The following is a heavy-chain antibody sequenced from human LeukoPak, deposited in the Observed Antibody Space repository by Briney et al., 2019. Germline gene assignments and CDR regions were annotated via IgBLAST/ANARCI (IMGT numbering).Heavy chain of an antibody. D-gene: IGHD2-15*01. CDR3: AKGSCSGGSCFNVDY. J-gene: IGHJ4*02. CDR2: ISWNSGSI. V-gene: IGHV3-9*01. CDR1: GFTFDDYA. Sequence: GGSLRLSCAASGFTFDDYAMHWVRQAPGKGLEWVSGISWNSGSIGYADSVKGRFTISRDNAKNPLYLQMNSLRAEDTALYYCAKGSCSGGSCFNVDYWGQGTLVTVSS.